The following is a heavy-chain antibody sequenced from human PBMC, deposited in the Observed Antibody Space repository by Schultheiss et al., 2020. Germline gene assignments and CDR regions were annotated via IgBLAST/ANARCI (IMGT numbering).Heavy chain of an antibody. CDR3: ARGGGYQLPFDY. CDR1: GFTFSDYY. J-gene: IGHJ4*02. D-gene: IGHD2-2*01. V-gene: IGHV3-30-3*01. CDR2: ISYDGSNK. Sequence: ACAASGFTFSDYYMSWIRQAPGKGLEWVAVISYDGSNKYYADSVKGRFTISRDNSKNTLYLQMNSLRAEDTAVYYCARGGGYQLPFDYWGQGTLVTVAA.